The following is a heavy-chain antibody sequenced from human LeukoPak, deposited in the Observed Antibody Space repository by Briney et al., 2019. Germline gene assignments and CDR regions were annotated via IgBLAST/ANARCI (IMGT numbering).Heavy chain of an antibody. CDR3: ARVLSTMVRGVIPWFDP. CDR2: IYYSGST. D-gene: IGHD3-10*01. V-gene: IGHV4-59*01. CDR1: GGSISSYY. J-gene: IGHJ5*02. Sequence: KPSETLSLTCTVSGGSISSYYWSWIRQPPGKGLEWIGYIYYSGSTNYNPSLKSRVTISVDTSKNQFSLKLNSVTAADTAVYYCARVLSTMVRGVIPWFDPWGQGTLVTVSS.